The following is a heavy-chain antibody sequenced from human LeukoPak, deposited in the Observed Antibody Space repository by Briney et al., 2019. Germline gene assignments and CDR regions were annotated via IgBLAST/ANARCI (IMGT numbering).Heavy chain of an antibody. J-gene: IGHJ4*02. D-gene: IGHD3-3*01. CDR1: GGSISSYY. Sequence: SETLSLTCTVSGGSISSYYWSWIRQPPGKGLEWIGYIYYSGSTNYNPSLKSRVTISVDTSKNQFSLKLSSVTAADTAVYYCARSGTIFGVVITGWGQGTLVTVSS. V-gene: IGHV4-59*12. CDR2: IYYSGST. CDR3: ARSGTIFGVVITG.